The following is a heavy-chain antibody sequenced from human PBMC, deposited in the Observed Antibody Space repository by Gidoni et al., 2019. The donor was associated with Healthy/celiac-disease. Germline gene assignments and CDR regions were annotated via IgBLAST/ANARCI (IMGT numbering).Heavy chain of an antibody. CDR1: GYSFTSYW. CDR2: IYPGDSDT. D-gene: IGHD4-17*01. V-gene: IGHV5-51*01. Sequence: EVQLVQSGAEVKKPGESLKISCKGSGYSFTSYWIGWVRQMPGKGLEWMGIIYPGDSDTRYSPSVQGQVTISADKSISTAYLQWSSLKASDTAMYYCARLGVPAVTTFSPLYYFDYWGQGTLVTVSS. CDR3: ARLGVPAVTTFSPLYYFDY. J-gene: IGHJ4*02.